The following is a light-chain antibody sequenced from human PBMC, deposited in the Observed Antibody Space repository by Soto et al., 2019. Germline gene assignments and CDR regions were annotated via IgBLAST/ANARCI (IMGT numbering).Light chain of an antibody. CDR1: HSLLYTSNNRHY. Sequence: DIVMTQSPDSLALSLGERATVNCRSSHSLLYTSNNRHYLAWFQQKPGQPPKLLIYRASTRESGVPDRFSGSGSWTDFTLTISSLQAEDVAVYYCQQYHTSPITFGQGTRLEIK. CDR3: QQYHTSPIT. CDR2: RAS. V-gene: IGKV4-1*01. J-gene: IGKJ5*01.